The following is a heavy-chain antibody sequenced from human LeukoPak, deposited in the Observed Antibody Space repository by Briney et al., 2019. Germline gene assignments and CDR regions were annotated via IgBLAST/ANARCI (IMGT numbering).Heavy chain of an antibody. CDR1: GGSISSYY. Sequence: PSETLSLTCTVSGGSISSYYWSWIRQPPGKGLEWIGEINHSGSTNYNPSLKSRVTISVDTSKNQFSLKLSSVTAADTAVYYCARSEPRGYSYPDYWGQGTLVTVSS. J-gene: IGHJ4*02. V-gene: IGHV4-34*01. CDR3: ARSEPRGYSYPDY. D-gene: IGHD5-18*01. CDR2: INHSGST.